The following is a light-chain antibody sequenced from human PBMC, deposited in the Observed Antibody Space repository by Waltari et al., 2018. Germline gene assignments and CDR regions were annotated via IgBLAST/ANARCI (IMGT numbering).Light chain of an antibody. V-gene: IGLV2-14*03. Sequence: QSALTQPASVSGSPGQSITISCPGTSTDVVAYNYVSLYQQHPGKVPKLLIFDVSNRPSGVSNRFSGSKSGNTASLTISGLQAEDESDYYCCSFTSRSTWVFGGGTKLTVL. J-gene: IGLJ3*02. CDR3: CSFTSRSTWV. CDR1: STDVVAYNY. CDR2: DVS.